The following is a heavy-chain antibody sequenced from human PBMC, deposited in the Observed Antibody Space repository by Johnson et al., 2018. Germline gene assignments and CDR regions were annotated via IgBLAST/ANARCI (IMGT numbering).Heavy chain of an antibody. V-gene: IGHV4-34*01. CDR3: ARGQDFGSAGCGRDV. D-gene: IGHD3-16*01. CDR2: INHRGST. CDR1: GGSFTYYY. Sequence: QVQLQQWGAGLLKPSETLSLTCDVYGGSFTYYYWIWIRQAPGKGLEWIGGINHRGSTNYNPSLKSRVTVSLDASKKQFSLTLNSVSDADTGVYYVARGQDFGSAGCGRDVWGQGTTVTVS. J-gene: IGHJ6*02.